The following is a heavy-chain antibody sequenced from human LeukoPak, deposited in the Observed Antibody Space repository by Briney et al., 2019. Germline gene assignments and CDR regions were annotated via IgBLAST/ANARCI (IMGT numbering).Heavy chain of an antibody. J-gene: IGHJ4*02. Sequence: GGSLRLSCAASGFTIYTYAMNWVRQAPEKGLQWVSAMSGSGGTTYYADSVKGRFTISRDNSKNTLYLQMNSLRAEDTAVYYCAGGFTYFDYWGQGTLVTVSS. CDR3: AGGFTYFDY. D-gene: IGHD2-15*01. CDR2: MSGSGGTT. CDR1: GFTIYTYA. V-gene: IGHV3-23*01.